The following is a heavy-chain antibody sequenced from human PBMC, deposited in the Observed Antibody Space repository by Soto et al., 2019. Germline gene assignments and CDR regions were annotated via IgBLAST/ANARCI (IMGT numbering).Heavy chain of an antibody. CDR3: ARNYYDSSGYYYHAFDI. J-gene: IGHJ3*02. CDR1: GYTFTSYG. V-gene: IGHV1-18*01. Sequence: ASVKVSCKASGYTFTSYGISWVRQAPGQGLEWMGWISAYNGNTNYAQKLQGRVTMTTDTSTSTAYMELRSLRSDDTAVYYCARNYYDSSGYYYHAFDIWGQGTMVTISS. CDR2: ISAYNGNT. D-gene: IGHD3-22*01.